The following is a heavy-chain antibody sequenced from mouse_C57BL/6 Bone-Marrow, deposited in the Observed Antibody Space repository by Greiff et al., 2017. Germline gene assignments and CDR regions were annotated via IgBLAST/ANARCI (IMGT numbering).Heavy chain of an antibody. CDR1: GFNIKDDY. J-gene: IGHJ2*01. CDR2: IDPENGDT. V-gene: IGHV14-4*01. Sequence: EVQLQQSGAELVRPGASVKLSCTASGFNIKDDYMHWVKQRPEQGLEWIGWIDPENGDTEYASKFQGKATITADTSSNTAYLQLSSLTSEDTAVYYCTTERLMTTDYWGQGTTLTVSS. D-gene: IGHD2-13*01. CDR3: TTERLMTTDY.